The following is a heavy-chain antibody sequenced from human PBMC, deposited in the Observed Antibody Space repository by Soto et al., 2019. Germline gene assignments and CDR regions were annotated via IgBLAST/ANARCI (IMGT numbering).Heavy chain of an antibody. CDR1: GFTFSSYA. Sequence: EVQLLESGGGLVQPGGSLRLSCAASGFTFSSYAMSWVRQAPGKGLEWVSGISGSGGSTYYTDSVKGRFTISRDNSKNTLYLQMNSLRAEDTAVYDCAKVGVVTTVTGWYYWGQGTLVTVSS. D-gene: IGHD4-17*01. CDR2: ISGSGGST. J-gene: IGHJ4*02. CDR3: AKVGVVTTVTGWYY. V-gene: IGHV3-23*01.